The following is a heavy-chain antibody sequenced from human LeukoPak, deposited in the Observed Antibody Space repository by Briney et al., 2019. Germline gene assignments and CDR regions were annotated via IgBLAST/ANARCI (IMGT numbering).Heavy chain of an antibody. CDR1: GASISDYY. V-gene: IGHV4-59*08. J-gene: IGHJ3*01. CDR2: MHYSGTT. CDR3: ARLSGSYLLDA. D-gene: IGHD1-26*01. Sequence: SETLSLTCTVSGASISDYYWSWIRQPPGKGLEWIGYMHYSGTTNYNPSLKSRVTISLDTPKNQFSLKLRSVTAADTAVYYCARLSGSYLLDAWGQGTMVTVSS.